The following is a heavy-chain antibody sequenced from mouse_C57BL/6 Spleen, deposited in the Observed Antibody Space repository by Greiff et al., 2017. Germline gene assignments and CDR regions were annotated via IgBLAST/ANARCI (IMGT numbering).Heavy chain of an antibody. CDR1: GYSITSGYY. Sequence: EVKLMESGPGLVKPSQSLSLTCSVTGYSITSGYYWNWIRQFPGNKLEWMGYISYDGSNNYNPSLKNRISITRDTSKNQFFLKLNSVTTEDTATYDCARLGGVYGSPYWGQGTTLTVSS. D-gene: IGHD1-1*01. CDR2: ISYDGSN. CDR3: ARLGGVYGSPY. V-gene: IGHV3-6*01. J-gene: IGHJ2*01.